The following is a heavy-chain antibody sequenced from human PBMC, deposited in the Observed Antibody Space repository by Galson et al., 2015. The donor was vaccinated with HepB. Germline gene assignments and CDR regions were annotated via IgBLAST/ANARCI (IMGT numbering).Heavy chain of an antibody. Sequence: SLRLSCAASGFTFNNYAMSWVRQAPGKGLEWVSTISAGGGLTYFADSVKGRFTISRDNSKNTLYLQMNSLRVEDTAIYYCAKDLWGSSWIFDYWGQGTTVTVSS. V-gene: IGHV3-23*01. CDR3: AKDLWGSSWIFDY. CDR1: GFTFNNYA. CDR2: ISAGGGLT. D-gene: IGHD6-13*01. J-gene: IGHJ4*03.